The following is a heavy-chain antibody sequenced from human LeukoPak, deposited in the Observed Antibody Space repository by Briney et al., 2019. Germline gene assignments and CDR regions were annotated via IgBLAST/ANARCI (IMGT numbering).Heavy chain of an antibody. Sequence: PSETLSLTCTVSGGSISSYYWNWIRQPPGKGLEWIGYIYYSGSTNYNPALKGRVTISVDTSKNQFSLTLSAVTAADAAVYYCARDPRGRYEDWFDPWGQGTLVTVSS. CDR2: IYYSGST. J-gene: IGHJ5*02. CDR3: ARDPRGRYEDWFDP. CDR1: GGSISSYY. V-gene: IGHV4-59*12. D-gene: IGHD1-26*01.